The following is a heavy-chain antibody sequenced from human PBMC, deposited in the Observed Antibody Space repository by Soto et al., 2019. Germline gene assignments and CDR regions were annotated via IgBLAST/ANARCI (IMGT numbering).Heavy chain of an antibody. J-gene: IGHJ4*02. CDR1: GFTLSNIG. D-gene: IGHD1-26*01. CDR2: ISAGGNTK. V-gene: IGHV3-30*18. Sequence: QVQLVESGGGVVQPGTSLRLACAASGFTLSNIGMQWVRQAPGKGLEWVAVISAGGNTKYYADSVKGRFTISRDNSKNTLFLQMNSLRTEDTAVYYCAKESGXERYAAYFDLWGQGTLVTVSA. CDR3: AKESGXERYAAYFDL.